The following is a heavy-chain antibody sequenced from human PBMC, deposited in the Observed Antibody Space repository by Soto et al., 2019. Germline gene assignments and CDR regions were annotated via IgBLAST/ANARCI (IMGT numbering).Heavy chain of an antibody. D-gene: IGHD1-20*01. J-gene: IGHJ6*03. V-gene: IGHV3-7*01. CDR1: GFSLKTYW. CDR2: INQDGSES. CDR3: VRDNFYHVQQNYYYYMDV. Sequence: GGSLRLSCAASGFSLKTYWMSWVRQAPGKGLEWVANINQDGSESHHVDSVKGRFTISRDNAKSSLYLQMNSLRAEDTAVYYCVRDNFYHVQQNYYYYMDVWGKGTTVTVSS.